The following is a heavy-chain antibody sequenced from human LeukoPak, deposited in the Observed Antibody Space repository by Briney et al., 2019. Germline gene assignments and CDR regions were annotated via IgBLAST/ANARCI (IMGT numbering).Heavy chain of an antibody. V-gene: IGHV4-4*02. CDR1: GGSISSSNW. Sequence: PSGTLSLTCAVSGGSISSSNWWSWVRQPPGKGLEWIGEIYHSGSTNYNPSLESRVTISVDKSKNQFSLKLSSVTAADTAVYYCARGRISIAAFDYWGQGTLVTVSS. J-gene: IGHJ4*02. CDR3: ARGRISIAAFDY. CDR2: IYHSGST. D-gene: IGHD6-25*01.